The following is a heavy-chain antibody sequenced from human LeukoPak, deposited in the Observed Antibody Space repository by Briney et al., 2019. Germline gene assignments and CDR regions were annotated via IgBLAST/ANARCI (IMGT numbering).Heavy chain of an antibody. J-gene: IGHJ4*02. CDR2: FDPEDGET. CDR1: GYTLTELS. D-gene: IGHD3-3*01. CDR3: ATYSLVRFLDDY. Sequence: ASVKVSCKVSGYTLTELSMHWVRQAPGKGLEWMGGFDPEDGETIHAQKFQGRVTMTEDTSTDTAYMELSSLRSEDTAVYYCATYSLVRFLDDYWGQGTLVTVSS. V-gene: IGHV1-24*01.